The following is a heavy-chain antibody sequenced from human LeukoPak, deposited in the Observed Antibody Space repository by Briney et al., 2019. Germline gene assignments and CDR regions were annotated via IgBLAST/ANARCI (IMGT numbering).Heavy chain of an antibody. V-gene: IGHV3-23*01. CDR2: ISGSGGST. J-gene: IGHJ3*02. CDR3: AKDAHDIVVVPAAIQRPDAFDI. D-gene: IGHD2-2*01. Sequence: GGSLRLSCAASGFTFSSYAMSWVRQAPGKGLEWVSAISGSGGSTYYADSVKGRFTISRDNSKNTLYLQMNSLRAEDTAVYYCAKDAHDIVVVPAAIQRPDAFDIWGQGTMVTVSS. CDR1: GFTFSSYA.